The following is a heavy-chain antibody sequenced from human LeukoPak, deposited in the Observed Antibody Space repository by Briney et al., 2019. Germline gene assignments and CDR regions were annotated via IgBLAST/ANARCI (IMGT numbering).Heavy chain of an antibody. CDR2: ISYDGSNK. D-gene: IGHD6-19*01. CDR1: GFTFSSYA. CDR3: ARSIAVAGTGDYYYYYMDV. J-gene: IGHJ6*03. V-gene: IGHV3-30*04. Sequence: LPGRSLRLSCAASGFTFSSYAMHWVRQAPGKGLEWVAVISYDGSNKYYADSVKGRFTISRDNSKNTLYLQMNSLRAEDTAVYYCARSIAVAGTGDYYYYYMDVWGKGTTVTVSS.